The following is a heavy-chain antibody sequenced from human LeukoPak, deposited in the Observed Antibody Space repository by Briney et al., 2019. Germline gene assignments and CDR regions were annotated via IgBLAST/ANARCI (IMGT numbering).Heavy chain of an antibody. J-gene: IGHJ4*02. Sequence: SETLSLTCSVSDGSIRRYYWSWIRQPAGKGLEWIGRIYTSGITNYNPSLKSRVTISVDTSKNQFSLKLNSVTAADTAVYYCARDFGGSSSSPFDYWGQGTLVTVSS. CDR3: ARDFGGSSSSPFDY. CDR1: DGSIRRYY. CDR2: IYTSGIT. V-gene: IGHV4-4*07. D-gene: IGHD6-6*01.